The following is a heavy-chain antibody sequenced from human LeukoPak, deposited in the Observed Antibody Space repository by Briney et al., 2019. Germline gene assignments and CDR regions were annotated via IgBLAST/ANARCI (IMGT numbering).Heavy chain of an antibody. D-gene: IGHD4-17*01. CDR3: ASRPVTNNWFDP. J-gene: IGHJ5*02. Sequence: HAASVKVSCKASGYTFTSYDINWVRQATGQGLEWMGWMNPNSGNTGYAQKSQGRVTMTRNTSISTAYMELSSLRSEDTAVYYCASRPVTNNWFDPWGQGTLVTVSS. CDR1: GYTFTSYD. CDR2: MNPNSGNT. V-gene: IGHV1-8*01.